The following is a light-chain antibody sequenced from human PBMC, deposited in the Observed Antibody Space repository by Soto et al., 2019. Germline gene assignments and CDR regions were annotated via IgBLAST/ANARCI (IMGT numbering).Light chain of an antibody. CDR1: NIGGKS. CDR2: DDS. Sequence: SYELTQTSSVSVAPGQTARVSCGGKNIGGKSVHWYQQKPGQAPVVVVYDDSDRPSGIPERFSGSNSGNTATLTISRVEAGDESDYHCQVWDDNSDHHVFGTGTKVTVL. V-gene: IGLV3-21*02. J-gene: IGLJ1*01. CDR3: QVWDDNSDHHV.